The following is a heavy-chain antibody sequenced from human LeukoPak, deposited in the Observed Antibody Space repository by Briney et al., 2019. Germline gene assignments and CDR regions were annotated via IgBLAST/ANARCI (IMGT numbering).Heavy chain of an antibody. CDR3: ARGSSTSRMYGMDV. D-gene: IGHD2-2*01. V-gene: IGHV3-53*01. Sequence: GGSLRLSCAVSGFTVSSNHMSWVRQAPGKGLEWVSVFYSGGDTHYADSVKGRFTISRDNSKNTLYLQMNSLRAEDTAVYYCARGSSTSRMYGMDVWGQGTTVTVSS. CDR1: GFTVSSNH. J-gene: IGHJ6*02. CDR2: FYSGGDT.